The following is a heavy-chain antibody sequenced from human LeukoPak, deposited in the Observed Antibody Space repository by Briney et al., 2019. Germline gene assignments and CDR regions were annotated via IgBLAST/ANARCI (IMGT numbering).Heavy chain of an antibody. D-gene: IGHD6-13*01. V-gene: IGHV1-2*02. J-gene: IGHJ4*02. CDR2: INPNSGGT. CDR1: GYTFTGYY. Sequence: ASVKVSCKASGYTFTGYYMHWVRQAPGQGLEWMGWINPNSGGTNYAQKLQGRVTMTRDTSISTAYMELSRLRSDDTGVYYRARDQIAAAGTADFDYWGQGTLVTVSS. CDR3: ARDQIAAAGTADFDY.